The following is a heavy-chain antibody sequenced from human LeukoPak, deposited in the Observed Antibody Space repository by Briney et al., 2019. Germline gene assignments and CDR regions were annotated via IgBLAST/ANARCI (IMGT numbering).Heavy chain of an antibody. CDR2: ISYAGSNK. CDR1: GFTVSSNY. Sequence: PGGSLRLSCAASGFTVSSNYMSWARQAPGKGLEWVALISYAGSNKYYADSVKGRFTISGDNSKNTLYLQMNSLRAEDTAVYYCVGGTYYFDYWGQGTLVTVSS. D-gene: IGHD2-2*01. V-gene: IGHV3-30*03. J-gene: IGHJ4*02. CDR3: VGGTYYFDY.